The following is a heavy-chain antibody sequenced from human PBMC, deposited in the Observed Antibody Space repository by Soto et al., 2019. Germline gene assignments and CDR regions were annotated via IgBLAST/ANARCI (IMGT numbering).Heavy chain of an antibody. CDR1: GFTFSSYG. V-gene: IGHV3-30*18. J-gene: IGHJ4*02. D-gene: IGHD3-22*01. Sequence: LRLSCAASGFTFSSYGMHWVRQAPGKGLEWVAVISYDGSNKYYADSVKGRFTISRDNSKNTLYLQMNSLRAEDTAVYYCAKESNYYDSSGYFYYFDYWGQGTLVTVSS. CDR3: AKESNYYDSSGYFYYFDY. CDR2: ISYDGSNK.